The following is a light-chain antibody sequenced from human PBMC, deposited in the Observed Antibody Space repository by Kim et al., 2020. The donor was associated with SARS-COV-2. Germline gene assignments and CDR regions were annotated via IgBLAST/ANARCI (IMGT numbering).Light chain of an antibody. CDR3: QQYIDWPLT. CDR2: GAS. J-gene: IGKJ4*01. Sequence: EIVMTQSPATLSVSPGERATLSCRASQSVSSSLAWYQQKPDQAPRLLIYGASTRATGIPATFSGSGSGTEFTLTISSLQSEDFAVYYCQQYIDWPLTFGGGTKVDIK. CDR1: QSVSSS. V-gene: IGKV3D-15*01.